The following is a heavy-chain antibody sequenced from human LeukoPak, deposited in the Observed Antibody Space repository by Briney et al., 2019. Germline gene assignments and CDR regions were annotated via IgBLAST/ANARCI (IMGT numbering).Heavy chain of an antibody. CDR3: ARDLLDIVATNHNYYYYGMDV. J-gene: IGHJ6*04. CDR1: GFTFSSYA. V-gene: IGHV3-64*04. Sequence: TGGSLRLSCSASGFTFSSYAMHWVRQAPGKGLEYVSAISSNGGSTYYADSVKGRFTISRDNSKNMLYLQMNSLRAEDTAVYYCARDLLDIVATNHNYYYYGMDVWGEGTTVTVSS. D-gene: IGHD5-12*01. CDR2: ISSNGGST.